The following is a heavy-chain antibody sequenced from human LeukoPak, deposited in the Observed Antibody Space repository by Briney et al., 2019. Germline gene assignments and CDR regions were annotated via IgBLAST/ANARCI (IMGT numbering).Heavy chain of an antibody. V-gene: IGHV2-5*02. J-gene: IGHJ5*02. CDR3: AHRYGTTFGDEFDG. CDR2: RHWDVDK. CDR1: GVSLGTRQGR. Sequence: RPRLLPAPPTLTLTFASSGVSLGTRQGRVGWSREPPGMAEASPTIRHWDVDKRYTSSLKSRRTLSKYTSKNQVALTMTNMDPVDTATYYCAHRYGTTFGDEFDGWGQGTLVTVSS. D-gene: IGHD1-1*01.